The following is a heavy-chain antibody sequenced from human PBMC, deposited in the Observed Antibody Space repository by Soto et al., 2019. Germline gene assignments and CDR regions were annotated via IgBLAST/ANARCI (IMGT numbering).Heavy chain of an antibody. CDR2: ISGSGGNT. Sequence: EVQLLESGGGLVQPGGSLRLSRAASGFTFNNYAMSWVRQAPGKGLEWVSGISGSGGNTYYADSVEGRFTISRDNSKNALYLQINGLRAEDTAVYYCAKDRKGSITATGRAFDSWGQGTLVTVSS. J-gene: IGHJ4*02. V-gene: IGHV3-23*01. D-gene: IGHD6-13*01. CDR3: AKDRKGSITATGRAFDS. CDR1: GFTFNNYA.